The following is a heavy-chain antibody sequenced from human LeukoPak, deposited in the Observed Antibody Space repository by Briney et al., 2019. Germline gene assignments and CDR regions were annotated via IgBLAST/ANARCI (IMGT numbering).Heavy chain of an antibody. CDR2: TYYRSKWYN. CDR1: GDSVSSNSAA. CDR3: ARAGDRGGRPDEYFQH. Sequence: SQTLSLTCAISGDSVSSNSAAWNWIRQSPSRGLEWLGRTYYRSKWYNDYAVSVKSRITINPDTSKNQFSLQLNSVTPEDTAVYYCARAGDRGGRPDEYFQHWGQGTLVTVSS. J-gene: IGHJ1*01. D-gene: IGHD2-21*02. V-gene: IGHV6-1*01.